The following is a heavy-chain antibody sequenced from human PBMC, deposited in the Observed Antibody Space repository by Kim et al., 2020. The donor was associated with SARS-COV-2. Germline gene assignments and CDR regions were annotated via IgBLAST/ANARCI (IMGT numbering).Heavy chain of an antibody. J-gene: IGHJ5*02. D-gene: IGHD3-22*01. Sequence: AQKLPGRVTMTTDTSTITAYMELRSLRSDDTAVYYCARETVVVGRYWFDPWGQGTLVTVSS. V-gene: IGHV1-18*01. CDR3: ARETVVVGRYWFDP.